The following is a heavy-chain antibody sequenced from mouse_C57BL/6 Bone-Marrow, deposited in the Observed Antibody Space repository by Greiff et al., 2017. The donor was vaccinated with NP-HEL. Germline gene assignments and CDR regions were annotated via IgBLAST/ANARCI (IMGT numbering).Heavy chain of an antibody. CDR1: GYTFTSYG. D-gene: IGHD1-1*01. CDR2: IYPRSGNT. Sequence: QVQLKESGAELARPGASVKLSCKASGYTFTSYGISWVKQRTGQGLEWIGEIYPRSGNTYYNEKFKGKATLTADKSSSTAYMELRSLTSEDSAVYFCAREAESYYYGSSYWYFDVWGTGTTVTVSS. J-gene: IGHJ1*03. CDR3: AREAESYYYGSSYWYFDV. V-gene: IGHV1-81*01.